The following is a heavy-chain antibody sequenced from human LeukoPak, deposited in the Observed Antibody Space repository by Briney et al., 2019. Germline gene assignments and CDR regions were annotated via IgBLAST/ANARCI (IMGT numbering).Heavy chain of an antibody. CDR2: IYTSGST. D-gene: IGHD5-18*01. V-gene: IGHV4-61*02. CDR3: ARHEGGYSYGPFGY. J-gene: IGHJ4*02. CDR1: GGSISSGSYY. Sequence: SQTLSLTCTVSGGSISSGSYYWSWIRQPAGKGLEWIGRIYTSGSTNYNPSLKSRVTISVDTSKNQFSLKLSSVTAADTAVYYCARHEGGYSYGPFGYWGQGALVTVSS.